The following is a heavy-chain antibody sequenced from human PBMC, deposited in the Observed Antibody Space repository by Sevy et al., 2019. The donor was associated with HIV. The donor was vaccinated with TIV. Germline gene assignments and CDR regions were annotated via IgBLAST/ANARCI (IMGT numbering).Heavy chain of an antibody. CDR1: GYTFTSYG. CDR3: ARAPDQIPIAVAGTGEYFQH. V-gene: IGHV1-18*01. J-gene: IGHJ1*01. Sequence: ASVKVSCKASGYTFTSYGISWVRQAPGQGLEWMGWISAYNGNTNYAQKLQGRVTMTTDTSTSTAYMELRSLRSDDTAVYYCARAPDQIPIAVAGTGEYFQHWGQGTLVTVSS. D-gene: IGHD6-19*01. CDR2: ISAYNGNT.